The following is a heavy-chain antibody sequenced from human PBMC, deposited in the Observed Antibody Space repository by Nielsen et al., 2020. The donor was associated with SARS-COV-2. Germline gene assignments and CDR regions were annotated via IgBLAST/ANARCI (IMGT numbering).Heavy chain of an antibody. CDR3: ARDLPVAGTYYYYYGMDV. CDR1: GFTFSSYG. J-gene: IGHJ6*02. V-gene: IGHV3-30*02. Sequence: GESLKISCAASGFTFSSYGMHWVRQAPGKGLEWVAFIRYDGSNKYYADSVKGRFTISRDNSKNTLYLQMNSLRAEDTAVYYCARDLPVAGTYYYYYGMDVWGQGTTVTVSS. D-gene: IGHD6-19*01. CDR2: IRYDGSNK.